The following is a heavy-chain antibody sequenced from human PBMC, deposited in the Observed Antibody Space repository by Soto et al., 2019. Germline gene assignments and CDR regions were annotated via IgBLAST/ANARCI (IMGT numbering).Heavy chain of an antibody. D-gene: IGHD1-26*01. V-gene: IGHV1-69*13. CDR3: ARDQVESDPRNIDYYYYGMDV. CDR1: GGTFSSYA. J-gene: IGHJ6*02. CDR2: IIPIFGTA. Sequence: GASVKVSCKASGGTFSSYAISWVRQAPGQGLEWMGGIIPIFGTANYAQKFQGRVTITADESTSTAYMELSSLRSEDTAVYYCARDQVESDPRNIDYYYYGMDVWGQGTTVTVSS.